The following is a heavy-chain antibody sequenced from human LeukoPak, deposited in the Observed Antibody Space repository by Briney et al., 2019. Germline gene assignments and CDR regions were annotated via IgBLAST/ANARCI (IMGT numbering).Heavy chain of an antibody. CDR1: GGSISSYY. D-gene: IGHD1-1*01. J-gene: IGHJ4*02. CDR3: ARGGTTYHFDY. Sequence: PSETLSLTCTVSGGSISSYYWSWIRQPPGKGLEWIGYMYYSGSTNYNPPLKSRVTISEDTSKNRFSLKLSSVTAADTAVYYCARGGTTYHFDYWGQGTLVTVSS. CDR2: MYYSGST. V-gene: IGHV4-59*01.